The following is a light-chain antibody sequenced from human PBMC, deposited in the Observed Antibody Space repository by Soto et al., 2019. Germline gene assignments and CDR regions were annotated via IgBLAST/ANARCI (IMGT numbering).Light chain of an antibody. V-gene: IGLV2-14*01. J-gene: IGLJ1*01. CDR1: SSDVGGYNY. CDR3: SSYAGNYIYV. CDR2: EVN. Sequence: QSALTQPASVSGSPGQSITISCTGTSSDVGGYNYVSWYQLHPGKAPKLIIYEVNNRPSGLSNRFSGSKSGNTASLTISGLQADDEGDYYCSSYAGNYIYVFATGTKVTVL.